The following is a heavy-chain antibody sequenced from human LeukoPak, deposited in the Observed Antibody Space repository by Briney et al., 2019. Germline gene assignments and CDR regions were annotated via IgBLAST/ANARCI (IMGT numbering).Heavy chain of an antibody. J-gene: IGHJ6*02. V-gene: IGHV3-23*01. CDR1: GFTFSSSP. D-gene: IGHD2-2*02. CDR2: ISADGPT. Sequence: GGSLRLSCAASGFTFSSSPMSWVRQAPGKGLDWVSSISADGPTYSADSVKGRFTISRDNSKNTLYLQMNSLRAEDTAVYYCAKGLQLLYSYMDVWGQGTTVTVSS. CDR3: AKGLQLLYSYMDV.